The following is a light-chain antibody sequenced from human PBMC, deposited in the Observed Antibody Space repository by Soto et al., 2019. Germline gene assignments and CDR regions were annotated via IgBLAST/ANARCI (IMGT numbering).Light chain of an antibody. J-gene: IGKJ1*01. CDR1: QSVSSY. V-gene: IGKV3-11*01. CDR3: QQRSKWPRT. Sequence: EIVLTQSPAILSLSPGERATLSCRASQSVSSYLAWYRQRPGQAPRLLIYVASNRATGIPARFSGSGSGTDFTLTISSLEPEDFSVYYCQQRSKWPRTFGQGTKVEI. CDR2: VAS.